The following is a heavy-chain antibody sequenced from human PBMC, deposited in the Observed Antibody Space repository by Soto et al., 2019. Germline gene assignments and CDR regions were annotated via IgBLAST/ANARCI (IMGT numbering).Heavy chain of an antibody. CDR3: AKSFMRYGDYEVRWFDP. CDR2: IYHSGST. V-gene: IGHV4-4*02. J-gene: IGHJ5*02. Sequence: QVQLQESGPGLVKPSGTLSLTCAVSGGSISSSNWWSWVRQPPGKGLEWIGEIYHSGSTNYNPSLKSGVTISVDKSKHQCSLKLSSVTAADTAVYYCAKSFMRYGDYEVRWFDPWGQGTLVTVSS. D-gene: IGHD4-17*01. CDR1: GGSISSSNW.